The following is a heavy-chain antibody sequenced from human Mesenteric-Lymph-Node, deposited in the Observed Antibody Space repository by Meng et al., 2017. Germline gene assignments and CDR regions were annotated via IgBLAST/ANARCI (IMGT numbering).Heavy chain of an antibody. J-gene: IGHJ5*02. D-gene: IGHD2-2*01. CDR3: ARSPMGGCSSTSCMSGWFDP. Sequence: GESLKISCKGSGYSFTSYWIGWVRQMPGKGLEWMGIIYPGDSDTRYSPSFQGQVTISADKSISTAYLQWSSLKASDTAMYYCARSPMGGCSSTSCMSGWFDPWGQGTLVTVSS. CDR1: GYSFTSYW. V-gene: IGHV5-51*01. CDR2: IYPGDSDT.